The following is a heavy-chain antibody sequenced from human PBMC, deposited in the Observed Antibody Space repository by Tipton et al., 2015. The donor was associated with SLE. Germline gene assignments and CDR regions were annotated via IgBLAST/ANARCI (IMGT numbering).Heavy chain of an antibody. Sequence: TLSLTCAVSGYSISSGYYWGWIRQPPGKGLEWIGGIYHSGSTYYNPSLKSRVTISVDTSKNQFSLKLSSVTAADTAVYYCARIPPGIALKGWFDPWGQGTLVTVSS. V-gene: IGHV4-38-2*01. CDR3: ARIPPGIALKGWFDP. J-gene: IGHJ5*02. CDR1: GYSISSGYY. CDR2: IYHSGST. D-gene: IGHD6-13*01.